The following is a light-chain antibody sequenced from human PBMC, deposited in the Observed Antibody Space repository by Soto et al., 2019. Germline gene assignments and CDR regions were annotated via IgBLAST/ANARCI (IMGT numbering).Light chain of an antibody. CDR1: SSDVGSYNL. V-gene: IGLV2-23*02. CDR3: CSFAGSITFYV. J-gene: IGLJ1*01. CDR2: EDN. Sequence: QSALTQPASVSGSPGQSITISCTGTSSDVGSYNLVSWYQHHPGKAPKLMIYEDNKRPSGVSNRFSGSKSGTTASLTISGLQSEDEADYVCCSFAGSITFYVFGTGTKVNV.